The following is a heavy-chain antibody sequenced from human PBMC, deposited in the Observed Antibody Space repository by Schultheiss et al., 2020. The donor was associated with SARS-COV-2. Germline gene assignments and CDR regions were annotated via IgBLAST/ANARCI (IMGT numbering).Heavy chain of an antibody. CDR2: IFSNDEK. CDR3: ARIKFLDCSSTSCYGYYYYGMDV. CDR1: GFSLSTSGVG. J-gene: IGHJ6*02. V-gene: IGHV2-26*01. Sequence: SGPTLVKPTQTLTLTCTFSGFSLSTSGVGVGWIRQPPGKALEWLAHIFSNDEKSYSTSLKSRLTISKDTSKSQVVLTMTNMDPVDTATYYCARIKFLDCSSTSCYGYYYYGMDVWGQGTTVTVSS. D-gene: IGHD2-2*01.